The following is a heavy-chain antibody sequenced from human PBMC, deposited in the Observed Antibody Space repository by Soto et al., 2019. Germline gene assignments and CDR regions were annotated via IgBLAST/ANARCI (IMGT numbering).Heavy chain of an antibody. Sequence: QVKLVESGGGVVQPGRSLGLSCAASGFPFSSYGMHWVRQAPGKGLEWVAIISYDGSTEYYTDSVKGRFTISRDNSKNTVYLQMNSLRAEDTAVYYCANFWSGFYRNNWGQGTLVTVSS. CDR1: GFPFSSYG. D-gene: IGHD3-3*01. J-gene: IGHJ4*02. CDR3: ANFWSGFYRNN. V-gene: IGHV3-30*18. CDR2: ISYDGSTE.